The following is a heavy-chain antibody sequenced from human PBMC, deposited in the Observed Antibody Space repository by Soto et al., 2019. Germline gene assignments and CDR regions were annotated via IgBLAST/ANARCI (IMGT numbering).Heavy chain of an antibody. V-gene: IGHV1-8*01. D-gene: IGHD3-22*01. J-gene: IGHJ4*02. CDR2: MNPNSGNT. Sequence: GASVKVSCKASGYTFTSYDINWVRQATGQGLEWMGWMNPNSGNTGYAQKFQGRATMTRNTSISTAYMELSSLRSEDTAVYYCAKDHWESRITMIVVVIAWGQGTLVTVSS. CDR1: GYTFTSYD. CDR3: AKDHWESRITMIVVVIA.